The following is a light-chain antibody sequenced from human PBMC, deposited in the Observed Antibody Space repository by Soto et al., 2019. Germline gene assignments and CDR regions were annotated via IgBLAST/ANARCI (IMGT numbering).Light chain of an antibody. Sequence: EIMLTQSPATLSLSPGERATLSCRASQSVSSYLAWYQQKPGQAPRLLIYDASNRATGIPARFSGSGSGTDFTLTISRLEPEDFAVFFCQQYGTSEIIFGQGTRLEIK. V-gene: IGKV3-11*01. CDR1: QSVSSY. CDR2: DAS. CDR3: QQYGTSEII. J-gene: IGKJ5*01.